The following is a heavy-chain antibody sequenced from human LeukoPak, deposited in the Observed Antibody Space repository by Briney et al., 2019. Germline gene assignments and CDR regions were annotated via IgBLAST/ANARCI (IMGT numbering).Heavy chain of an antibody. J-gene: IGHJ4*02. Sequence: GGSLRLSCVASGLTVSNHWMSWVRQAPGKGLEWVANIREERGQEYYVDSVKGRFTISRDNAKTSLYLQMNSLRAEDTAVYYCARSLWPEDYWGQGTLVTVSS. CDR3: ARSLWPEDY. CDR1: GLTVSNHW. D-gene: IGHD5-18*01. V-gene: IGHV3-7*01. CDR2: IREERGQE.